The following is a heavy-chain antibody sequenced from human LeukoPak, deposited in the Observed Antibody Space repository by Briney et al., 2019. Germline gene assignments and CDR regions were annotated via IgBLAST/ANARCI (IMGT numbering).Heavy chain of an antibody. V-gene: IGHV3-21*01. CDR1: GFTVSSNY. Sequence: GGSLRLSCAASGFTVSSNYMSWVRQALGKGLEWVSSITSSSTYTFYADSVKGRFTISRDNARNSLYLQMNSLRGEDTAVYYCARDPYSGTYGDTYYYYMDVWGKGTTVTISS. D-gene: IGHD1-26*01. J-gene: IGHJ6*03. CDR2: ITSSSTYT. CDR3: ARDPYSGTYGDTYYYYMDV.